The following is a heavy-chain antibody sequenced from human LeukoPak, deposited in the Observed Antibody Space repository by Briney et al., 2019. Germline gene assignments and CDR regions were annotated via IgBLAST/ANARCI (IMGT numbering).Heavy chain of an antibody. CDR2: IRYDGSNK. V-gene: IGHV3-30*02. J-gene: IGHJ4*02. Sequence: GGSLRLSCAASGFTFSGSGMHWVRQAPGKGLEWVTFIRYDGSNKYYTDSVKGRFTISRDNSKNTLYLQMDSLRAEDTAVYYCSRDYDFWSGYYSPTRGYFGYWGQGTLVTVSS. CDR3: SRDYDFWSGYYSPTRGYFGY. D-gene: IGHD3-3*01. CDR1: GFTFSGSG.